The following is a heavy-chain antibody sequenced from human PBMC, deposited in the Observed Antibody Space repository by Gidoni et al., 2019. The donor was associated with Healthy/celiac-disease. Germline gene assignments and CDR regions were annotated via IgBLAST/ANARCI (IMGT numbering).Heavy chain of an antibody. D-gene: IGHD6-13*01. CDR3: ARVGYSSSWSNDAFDI. CDR2: INHSGST. J-gene: IGHJ3*02. CDR1: GGSFSGYY. V-gene: IGHV4-34*01. Sequence: QVQLQQWGAGLLKPSETLSLTCAVYGGSFSGYYWSWIRQPPGKGLEWIGEINHSGSTNYNPSLKSRVTISVDTSKNQFSLKLSSVTAADTAVYYCARVGYSSSWSNDAFDIWGQGTMVTVSS.